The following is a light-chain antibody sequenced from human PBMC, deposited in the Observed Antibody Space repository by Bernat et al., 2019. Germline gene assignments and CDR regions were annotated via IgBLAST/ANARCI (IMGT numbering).Light chain of an antibody. J-gene: IGKJ4*01. CDR1: QSVSSY. V-gene: IGKV3-11*01. CDR2: DAS. Sequence: EIVLTQSPATLSLSPGERATLSCRASQSVSSYLAWYQQKPGQAPRLLIYDASNRAPGIPARFSGSGSGTDFTLTISSLEPEDFAVYYCQQRSIWPPLTFGGGTSVEIK. CDR3: QQRSIWPPLT.